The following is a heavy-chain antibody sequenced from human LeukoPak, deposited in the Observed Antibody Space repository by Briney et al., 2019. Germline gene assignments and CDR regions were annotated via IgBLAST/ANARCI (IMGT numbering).Heavy chain of an antibody. CDR3: ARDVPAAIRALDP. CDR1: GYTFTSYY. J-gene: IGHJ5*02. CDR2: INPSGGST. Sequence: ASVKVSCKASGYTFTSYYMHWVRQAPGQGLEWMGIINPSGGSTSYAQKFQGRVTMTRDTSMSTVYMELSSLRSEDTAVYYCARDVPAAIRALDPWGQGTLVTVSS. V-gene: IGHV1-46*01. D-gene: IGHD2-2*01.